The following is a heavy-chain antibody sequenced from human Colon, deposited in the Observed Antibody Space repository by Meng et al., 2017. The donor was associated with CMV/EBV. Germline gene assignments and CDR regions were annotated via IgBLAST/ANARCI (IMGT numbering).Heavy chain of an antibody. Sequence: QVQLVQSGAEVQKPGASVKVSCKTSGYTFTDYYIHWVRQAPGQGLEWMGWINSISGDTNYAQKFQGRVTMTRDTSITTAYMELNSLKSDDTAVYYCGRDRHLDPWGQGTLVTVSS. D-gene: IGHD3-3*02. CDR1: GYTFTDYY. J-gene: IGHJ5*02. CDR2: INSISGDT. CDR3: GRDRHLDP. V-gene: IGHV1-2*02.